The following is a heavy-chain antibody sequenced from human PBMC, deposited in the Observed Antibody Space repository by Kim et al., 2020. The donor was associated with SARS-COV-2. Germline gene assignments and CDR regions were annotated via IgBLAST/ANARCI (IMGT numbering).Heavy chain of an antibody. CDR1: GGSFSGYY. CDR3: ARASNYDY. V-gene: IGHV4-34*01. Sequence: SETLSLTCAVYGGSFSGYYWSWIRQPPGKGLEWIGEINHSGSTNYNPSLKSRVTISVDTSKNQFSLKLSSVTAADTAVYYCARASNYDYWGQGTLVTVSS. CDR2: INHSGST. J-gene: IGHJ4*02.